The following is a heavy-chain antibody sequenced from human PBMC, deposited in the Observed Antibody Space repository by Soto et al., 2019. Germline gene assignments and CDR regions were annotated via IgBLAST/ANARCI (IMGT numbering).Heavy chain of an antibody. CDR2: INPATGAA. Sequence: QLHLVQSGAVVKKPGASVTVSCSASGYPVTAYYMHWVRQAPGRGLEWMGGINPATGAAKYTQTFQGRVTMTRDTSTSKAFMELSGLTSEDTAVFYWAGGGGVGVAGSAAFDMWGQGTLVTVSS. CDR1: GYPVTAYY. J-gene: IGHJ3*02. V-gene: IGHV1-2*02. CDR3: AGGGGVGVAGSAAFDM. D-gene: IGHD3-3*01.